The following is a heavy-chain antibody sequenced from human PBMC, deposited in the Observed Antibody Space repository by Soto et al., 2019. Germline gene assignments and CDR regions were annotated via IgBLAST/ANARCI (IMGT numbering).Heavy chain of an antibody. CDR1: GYTFTSYG. V-gene: IGHV1-18*04. Sequence: ASVKVSCKASGYTFTSYGISWVRQAPGQGLEWTGWISAYNGNTNYAQKLQGRVTMTTDTSTSTAYMELRSLRSDYTAVYYCARDSPGQQLVPSHIYYYYGMDVWGQGTTVTVSS. D-gene: IGHD6-13*01. J-gene: IGHJ6*02. CDR2: ISAYNGNT. CDR3: ARDSPGQQLVPSHIYYYYGMDV.